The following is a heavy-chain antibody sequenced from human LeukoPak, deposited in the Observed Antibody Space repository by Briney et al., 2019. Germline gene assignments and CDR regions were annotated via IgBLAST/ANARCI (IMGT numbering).Heavy chain of an antibody. Sequence: PGGSLRLSCAASGFTFSDYSMNWVRQAPGKGLEWVSYIGANSAIYYADSVKGRFTTSRDNAKNSLSLQMNSLRDDDTAVYYCAREGYYGAFDIWGQGTMVTVSS. D-gene: IGHD3-10*01. CDR1: GFTFSDYS. CDR2: IGANSAI. J-gene: IGHJ3*02. CDR3: AREGYYGAFDI. V-gene: IGHV3-48*02.